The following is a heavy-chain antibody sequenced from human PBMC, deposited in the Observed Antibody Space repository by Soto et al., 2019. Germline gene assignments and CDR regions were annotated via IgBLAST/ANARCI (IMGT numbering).Heavy chain of an antibody. CDR2: ISYSGST. J-gene: IGHJ4*02. CDR1: GGSMSSHY. Sequence: SETLSLTCTVSGGSMSSHYWTWLRQPPGRGLEWIGYISYSGSTYYNPSLKSRVTISADTSRNQFSLKLSSVIAADTAVYYCARADPDASVGYWGQGTLVTVSS. D-gene: IGHD3-16*01. CDR3: ARADPDASVGY. V-gene: IGHV4-59*11.